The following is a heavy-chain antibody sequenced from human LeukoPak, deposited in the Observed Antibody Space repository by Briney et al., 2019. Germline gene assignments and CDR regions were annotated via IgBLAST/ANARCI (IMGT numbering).Heavy chain of an antibody. CDR3: ASGITGTIFRDAFDI. D-gene: IGHD1-7*01. V-gene: IGHV1-2*02. J-gene: IGHJ3*02. CDR1: GYTFTGYY. Sequence: ASVRVSCTASGYTFTGYYMHWVRQAPGQGLEWMGWINPNSGGTNYAQTFQGRVTMTRDTSISTAYMELSRLRSDDTAVYYCASGITGTIFRDAFDIWGQGTMVTVSS. CDR2: INPNSGGT.